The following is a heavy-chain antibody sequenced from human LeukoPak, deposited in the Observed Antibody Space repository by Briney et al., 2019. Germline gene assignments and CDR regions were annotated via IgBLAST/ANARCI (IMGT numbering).Heavy chain of an antibody. CDR3: PRHGYYDSSGPL. CDR1: GGSISSYY. D-gene: IGHD3-22*01. CDR2: IHYSGST. V-gene: IGHV4-59*08. J-gene: IGHJ4*02. Sequence: PSETLSLTCTVSGGSISSYYWSWIRQPPGKGLEWIGYIHYSGSTSYNPSLKSRATISVDTSKNQFSLKLTSVTAADTAVYYCPRHGYYDSSGPLWGQGTLVTVSP.